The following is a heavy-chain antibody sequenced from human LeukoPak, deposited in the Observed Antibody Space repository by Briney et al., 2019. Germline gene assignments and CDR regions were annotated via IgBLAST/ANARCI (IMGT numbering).Heavy chain of an antibody. Sequence: SETLSLTCTVTGGSISSGSYYWSWIRQPAGKGLEWIRRIYTSGSTNYNPSLKSRVTISVDTSKNQFSLKLSSVTAADTAVYYCARALYNWNNPSVLAAFDIWGQGTMVTVSS. J-gene: IGHJ3*02. D-gene: IGHD1-1*01. CDR2: IYTSGST. CDR3: ARALYNWNNPSVLAAFDI. CDR1: GGSISSGSYY. V-gene: IGHV4-61*02.